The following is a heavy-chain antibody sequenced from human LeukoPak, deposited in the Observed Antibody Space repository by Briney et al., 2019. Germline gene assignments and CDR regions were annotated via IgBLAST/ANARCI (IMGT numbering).Heavy chain of an antibody. CDR2: ISGDGGST. V-gene: IGHV3-43*02. Sequence: GGSLRLSCAASGFTFDDYAMHWVRQAPGKGLKWVSLISGDGGSTYYADSVKGRFTISRDNSKNSLYLQMNSLRTEDTALYYCAKDYYDSSGGNAFDIWGQGTMVTVSS. CDR3: AKDYYDSSGGNAFDI. D-gene: IGHD3-22*01. CDR1: GFTFDDYA. J-gene: IGHJ3*02.